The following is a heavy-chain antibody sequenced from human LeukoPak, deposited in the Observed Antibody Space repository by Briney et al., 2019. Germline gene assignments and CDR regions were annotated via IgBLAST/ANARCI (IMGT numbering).Heavy chain of an antibody. CDR1: GFTVSSNY. J-gene: IGHJ4*02. CDR3: AREQNGYYFDY. V-gene: IGHV3-53*01. D-gene: IGHD1-1*01. CDR2: IYSGGST. Sequence: PGGSLRLSCAASGFTVSSNYVSWVRQAPGKGLEWVSVIYSGGSTYYADSVKGRFTISRDNSKNTLYLQMNSLRAEDTAVYYCAREQNGYYFDYWGQGTLVTVSS.